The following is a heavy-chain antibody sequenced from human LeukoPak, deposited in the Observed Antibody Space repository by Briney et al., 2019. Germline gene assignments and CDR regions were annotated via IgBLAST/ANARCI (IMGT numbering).Heavy chain of an antibody. V-gene: IGHV4-31*03. Sequence: SETLSLTCTVSGGSIRIGGFYWRWIRQYPGKGLEWIGYIFYTGNTHYNPSLQSRVAISIDTSKNQFSLKVNSVTAADTAVYYCARVTPGHIDNWGQGTLVTVSS. CDR1: GGSIRIGGFY. D-gene: IGHD1-1*01. CDR3: ARVTPGHIDN. CDR2: IFYTGNT. J-gene: IGHJ4*02.